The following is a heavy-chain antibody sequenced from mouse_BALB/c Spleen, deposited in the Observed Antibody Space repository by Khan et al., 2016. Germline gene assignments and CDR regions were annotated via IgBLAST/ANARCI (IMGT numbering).Heavy chain of an antibody. D-gene: IGHD2-2*01. CDR1: VFNIKDYY. V-gene: IGHV14-4*02. CDR3: NAIYYGCDVYIDY. J-gene: IGHJ2*01. Sequence: VRLQQSGAELVRSGASVKLSCTASVFNIKDYYMHWVKQRPEQGLEWIGWIDPENGDTEYAPKFQGKATMTADTSSNAAYLQFSSLTSADSAVSYCNAIYYGCDVYIDYWGQGTTLTVSS. CDR2: IDPENGDT.